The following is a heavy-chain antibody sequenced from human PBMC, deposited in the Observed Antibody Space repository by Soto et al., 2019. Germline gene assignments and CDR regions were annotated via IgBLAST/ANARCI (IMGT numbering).Heavy chain of an antibody. CDR2: IFYTGTT. CDR1: GGSINYNSYH. J-gene: IGHJ4*02. D-gene: IGHD2-2*01. Sequence: QLQLQESGPGLVKPSETLSLTCSVSGGSINYNSYHWGWIRQPPGQGREWIGSIFYTGTTFYNPSLESRVTMSVDTSKNSFSLHLTSVTAADTAVYFCARLVVVAPVANVWGQGTLVTVSS. V-gene: IGHV4-39*02. CDR3: ARLVVVAPVANV.